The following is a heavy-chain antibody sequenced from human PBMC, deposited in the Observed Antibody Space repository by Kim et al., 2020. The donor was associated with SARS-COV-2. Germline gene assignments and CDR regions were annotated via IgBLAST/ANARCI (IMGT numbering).Heavy chain of an antibody. J-gene: IGHJ4*02. V-gene: IGHV3-30*04. CDR1: GFTFSSYA. Sequence: GGSLRLSCLASGFTFSSYAMSWIRQAPGKGPEWVAVTSTDGSIIYYADSVKGRFTISRANSRNTLYLEMDSLSAQDTAIYYCAREGYASGTMGYFDYWGRGTLVTVSS. CDR2: TSTDGSII. CDR3: AREGYASGTMGYFDY. D-gene: IGHD3-16*01.